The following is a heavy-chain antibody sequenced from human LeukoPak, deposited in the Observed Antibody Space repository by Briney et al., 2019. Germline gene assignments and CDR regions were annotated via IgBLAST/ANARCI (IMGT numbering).Heavy chain of an antibody. Sequence: GASVKVSCKASGYTFTSYAMHWVRQAPGQRLEWMGWINAGNGNTKYSQEFQGRVTITRDTSASTAYMELSSLRSEDMAVYYCARGVWGSYRIYYMDVWGKGTTVTVSS. CDR3: ARGVWGSYRIYYMDV. V-gene: IGHV1-3*03. D-gene: IGHD3-16*02. CDR2: INAGNGNT. CDR1: GYTFTSYA. J-gene: IGHJ6*03.